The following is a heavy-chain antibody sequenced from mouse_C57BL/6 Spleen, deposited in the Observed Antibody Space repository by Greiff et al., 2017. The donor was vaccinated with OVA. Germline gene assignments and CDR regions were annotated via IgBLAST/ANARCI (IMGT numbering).Heavy chain of an antibody. CDR2: ILPGSGST. Sequence: VQLQQSGAELMKPGASVKLSCKATGYTFTGYWIEWVKQRPGHGLEWIGEILPGSGSTNYNEKFKGKATFTADTSYKTAYMQLSSLTTEDSAIYYCAAYDGYYEGAMDYWGQGTSVTVSS. D-gene: IGHD2-3*01. CDR3: AAYDGYYEGAMDY. V-gene: IGHV1-9*01. J-gene: IGHJ4*01. CDR1: GYTFTGYW.